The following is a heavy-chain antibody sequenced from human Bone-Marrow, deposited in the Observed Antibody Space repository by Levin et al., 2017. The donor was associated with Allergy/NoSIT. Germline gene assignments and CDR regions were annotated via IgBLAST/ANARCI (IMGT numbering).Heavy chain of an antibody. CDR3: TTISGRNPYYYYGMDV. Sequence: GESLKISCAASGFTFSNAWMSWVRQAPGKGLEWVGRIKSKTDGGTTDYAAPVKGRFTISRDDSKNTLYLQMNSLKTEDTAVYYCTTISGRNPYYYYGMDVWGQGTTVTVSS. D-gene: IGHD2-15*01. V-gene: IGHV3-15*01. J-gene: IGHJ6*02. CDR2: IKSKTDGGTT. CDR1: GFTFSNAW.